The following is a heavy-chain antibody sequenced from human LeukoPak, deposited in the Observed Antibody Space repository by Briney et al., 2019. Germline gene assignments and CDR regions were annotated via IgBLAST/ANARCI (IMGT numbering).Heavy chain of an antibody. CDR2: INHSGST. V-gene: IGHV4-34*01. J-gene: IGHJ4*02. CDR1: GGSFSGYY. CDR3: ARRHYYGSGSYYFGY. Sequence: SETLSLTCAVYGGSFSGYYWSWIRQPPGKGLEWIGEINHSGSTNYNPSLKSRVTISVDTSKNQFSLKLSSVTAADTAAYYCARRHYYGSGSYYFGYWGQGTLVTVSS. D-gene: IGHD3-10*01.